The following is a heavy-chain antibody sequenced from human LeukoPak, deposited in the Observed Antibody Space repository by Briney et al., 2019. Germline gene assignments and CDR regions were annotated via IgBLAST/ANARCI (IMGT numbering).Heavy chain of an antibody. D-gene: IGHD2-2*01. V-gene: IGHV1-69*05. CDR2: IIPIFGTA. CDR1: GGTFGSYA. J-gene: IGHJ4*02. CDR3: ARKSVVVPAAFDY. Sequence: SVKVSCKASGGTFGSYAISWVRQAPGQGLEWMGGIIPIFGTANYAQKFQGRVTITTDESTSTAYMELSSLRSEDTAVYYCARKSVVVPAAFDYWGQGTLVTVSS.